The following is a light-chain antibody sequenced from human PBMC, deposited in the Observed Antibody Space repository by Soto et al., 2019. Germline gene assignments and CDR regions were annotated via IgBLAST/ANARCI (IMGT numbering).Light chain of an antibody. J-gene: IGKJ1*01. CDR1: QSIRSH. CDR3: QQSSGSRHWA. Sequence: IHMTHSPTALSASVLYSVSITCLSIQSIRSHLNWYQQKPGKAPKLLIYAASSLQSGVPSRFSGSGSGTDFTLTIRGLQPEDFATYYCQQSSGSRHWAFGQGTKVDIK. V-gene: IGKV1-39*01. CDR2: AAS.